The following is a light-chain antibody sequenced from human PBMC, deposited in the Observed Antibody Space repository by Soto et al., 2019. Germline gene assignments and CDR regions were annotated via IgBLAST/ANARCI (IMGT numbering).Light chain of an antibody. J-gene: IGKJ2*01. Sequence: EIVMTQSPATLSVSPGERATLSCRASQSVSSNLAWYQQKPGRAPRLLIYGASTRATGIPARFSGSGSGTEFTINISSLQSEDFAVYYCQQYNNWPPHTFGQGTKLEI. CDR3: QQYNNWPPHT. CDR2: GAS. V-gene: IGKV3-15*01. CDR1: QSVSSN.